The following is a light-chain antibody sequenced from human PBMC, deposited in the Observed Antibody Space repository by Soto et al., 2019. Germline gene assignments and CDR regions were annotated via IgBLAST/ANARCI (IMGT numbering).Light chain of an antibody. CDR3: QTWDTGIVV. V-gene: IGLV4-69*01. J-gene: IGLJ2*01. Sequence: QSVLTQSPSASASLGASVKLTCTLSSGHSSYAIAWHQQQPEKGPRYLMKLNSDGSHSKGDGIPDRFSGSSSGAERYLTISSLQSEDEADYSCQTWDTGIVVFGGGTKVTVL. CDR2: LNSDGSH. CDR1: SGHSSYA.